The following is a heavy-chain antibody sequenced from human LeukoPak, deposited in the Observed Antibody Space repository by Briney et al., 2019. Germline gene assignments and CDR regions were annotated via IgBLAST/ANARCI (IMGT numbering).Heavy chain of an antibody. D-gene: IGHD3-3*01. J-gene: IGHJ5*02. CDR1: GGSFSGYY. V-gene: IGHV4-34*01. Sequence: SETLSLTCAVYGGSFSGYYWSWIRQPRGKGLEWIGEINHSGSTNYNPSLKSRVTISVDTSKNQFSLKLSSVTAADTAVYYCARKFNVLRFLEWATAWFDPWGQGTLVTVSS. CDR2: INHSGST. CDR3: ARKFNVLRFLEWATAWFDP.